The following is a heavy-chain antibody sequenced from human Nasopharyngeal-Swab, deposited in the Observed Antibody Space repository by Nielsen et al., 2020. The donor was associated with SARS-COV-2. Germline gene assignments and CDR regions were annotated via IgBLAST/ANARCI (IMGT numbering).Heavy chain of an antibody. V-gene: IGHV1-24*01. CDR1: GCTLTVLP. CDR3: ASEGSGVFGVVIYAFDI. Sequence: ASVKVSCKVSGCTLTVLPIHWVRQAPGKGLEWMGTVTPEDGEPIYAQNFQGRVTMTEDTSTYTAYLELSSLRSEDTAVYYCASEGSGVFGVVIYAFDIWGPGTLVTVSS. D-gene: IGHD3-3*01. CDR2: VTPEDGEP. J-gene: IGHJ3*02.